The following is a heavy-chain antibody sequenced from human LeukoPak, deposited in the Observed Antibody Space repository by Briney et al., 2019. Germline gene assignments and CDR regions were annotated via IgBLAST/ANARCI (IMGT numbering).Heavy chain of an antibody. V-gene: IGHV3-30*02. Sequence: PGGSLRLSCAASGFTFSSYWMHWVRQAPGKGLEWVAFIRYDGSNKYYADSVKGRFTISRDNSKNTLYLQMNSLRAEDTAVYYCAKDRAVVPAPDYYFDYWGQGTLVTVSS. CDR2: IRYDGSNK. CDR1: GFTFSSYW. J-gene: IGHJ4*02. CDR3: AKDRAVVPAPDYYFDY. D-gene: IGHD2-2*01.